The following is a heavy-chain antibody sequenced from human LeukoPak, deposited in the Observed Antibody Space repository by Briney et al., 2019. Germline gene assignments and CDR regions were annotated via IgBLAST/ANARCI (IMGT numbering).Heavy chain of an antibody. CDR3: ARGPRITMVRGVSRRSASFDY. J-gene: IGHJ4*02. Sequence: PSETLSLTCAVYGGSFSDYFWSWIRQPPGKGLEWIGEINHSGTTNYNPSLKSRVTISVDTSKNQFSVRLNSVTAADTAVYYCARGPRITMVRGVSRRSASFDYWGQGTLVTVSS. V-gene: IGHV4-34*01. D-gene: IGHD3-10*01. CDR2: INHSGTT. CDR1: GGSFSDYF.